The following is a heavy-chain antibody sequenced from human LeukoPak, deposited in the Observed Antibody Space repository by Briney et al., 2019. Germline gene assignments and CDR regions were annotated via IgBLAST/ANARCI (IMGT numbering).Heavy chain of an antibody. CDR1: GYTFTFYD. CDR2: MNPHSGNT. CDR3: ATQEGYYYDSSGSYYYYYMDV. V-gene: IGHV1-8*03. J-gene: IGHJ6*03. Sequence: ASVKVSCKASGYTFTFYDIQWVRQAAGQGPEWMGWMNPHSGNTGYAQKFLGRITLTRNTSTSMAYMELTSLKSEDTAVYYCATQEGYYYDSSGSYYYYYMDVWGKGTTVTISS. D-gene: IGHD3-22*01.